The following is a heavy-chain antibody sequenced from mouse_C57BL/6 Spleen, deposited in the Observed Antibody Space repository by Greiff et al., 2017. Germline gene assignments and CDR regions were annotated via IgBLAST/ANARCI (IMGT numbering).Heavy chain of an antibody. D-gene: IGHD1-1*01. J-gene: IGHJ3*01. CDR1: GFTFSDAW. CDR2: IRNKANNHAT. Sequence: EVKVEESGGGLVQPGGSMKLSCAASGFTFSDAWMDWVRQSPEKGLEWVAEIRNKANNHATYYAESVKGRFTISRDDSKSSVYLQMNSLRAEDTGIYYCTRLAFSYGSLPWFAYWGQGTLVTVSA. CDR3: TRLAFSYGSLPWFAY. V-gene: IGHV6-6*01.